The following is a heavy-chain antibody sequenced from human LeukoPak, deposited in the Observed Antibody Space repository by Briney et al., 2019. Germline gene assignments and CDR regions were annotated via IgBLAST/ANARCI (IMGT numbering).Heavy chain of an antibody. D-gene: IGHD2-15*01. Sequence: GGSLRLSCAASGFTFSSYGMHWVRQAPGKGLEWVAVIWYDGSNKYYADSVEGRFTISRDNSKNTLYLQMNSLRAEDTAVYYCAREFGVVVVAATNYYYYGMDVWGQGTTVTVSS. J-gene: IGHJ6*02. CDR2: IWYDGSNK. V-gene: IGHV3-33*01. CDR1: GFTFSSYG. CDR3: AREFGVVVVAATNYYYYGMDV.